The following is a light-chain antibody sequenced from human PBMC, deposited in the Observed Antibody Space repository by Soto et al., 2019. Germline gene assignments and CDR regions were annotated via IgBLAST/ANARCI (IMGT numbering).Light chain of an antibody. Sequence: ETVLTQSPGTLSLSPGERATLSCRASQSVSSSYLAWYQQKPGQAPRLLIYGASSRATGIPDRFSGSGSGTDFALTISRLEPEDVAVYYCQQYGSSLWTFVQGTKVEIK. J-gene: IGKJ1*01. V-gene: IGKV3-20*01. CDR1: QSVSSSY. CDR3: QQYGSSLWT. CDR2: GAS.